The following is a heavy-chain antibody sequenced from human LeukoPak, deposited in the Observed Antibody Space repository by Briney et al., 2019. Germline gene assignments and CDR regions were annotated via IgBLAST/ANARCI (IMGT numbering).Heavy chain of an antibody. CDR3: ARVDCSGGSCYFDY. D-gene: IGHD2-15*01. CDR1: GYTFTSYA. J-gene: IGHJ4*02. Sequence: ASVKVSCKASGYTFTSYAMHWVRQAPGQRLEWMGWINAGNGNTKYSQKFQGRVTITRDTSASTAYMELSSLRSVDTAVYYCARVDCSGGSCYFDYWGQGTLVTVSS. V-gene: IGHV1-3*01. CDR2: INAGNGNT.